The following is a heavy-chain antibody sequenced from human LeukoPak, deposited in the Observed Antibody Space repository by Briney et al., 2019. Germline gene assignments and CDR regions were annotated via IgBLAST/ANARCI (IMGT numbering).Heavy chain of an antibody. J-gene: IGHJ4*02. V-gene: IGHV3-21*01. D-gene: IGHD1-26*01. CDR3: ARGRYSGSYLLDY. CDR1: GFTFSSYS. CDR2: ISSSSTYK. Sequence: SGGSLRLSCAASGFTFSSYSMSWVRQGPGKGLEWVSSISSSSTYKYYAGSVKGRFTISRDNAKNSLYLQMNSLRAEDTALYYCARGRYSGSYLLDYWGQGTLDTVSS.